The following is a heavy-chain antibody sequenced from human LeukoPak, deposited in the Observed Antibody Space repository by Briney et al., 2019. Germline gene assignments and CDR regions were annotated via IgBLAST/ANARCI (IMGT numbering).Heavy chain of an antibody. Sequence: PGESLKISCKAYGYSFFSNYWIAWVRQMPGKGLEWMGILYPGDSDSRYSPSFQGQVTTSADKSISTAYLQWSSLQASDTAMYYCVRVSRDGYNQNFDYWGQGTQVTVSS. D-gene: IGHD5-24*01. J-gene: IGHJ4*02. CDR1: GYSFFSNYW. CDR3: VRVSRDGYNQNFDY. V-gene: IGHV5-51*01. CDR2: LYPGDSDS.